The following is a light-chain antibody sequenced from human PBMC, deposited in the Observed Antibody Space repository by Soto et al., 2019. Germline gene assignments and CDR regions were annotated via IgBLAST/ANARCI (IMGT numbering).Light chain of an antibody. CDR3: AAWDDSLSGLYL. CDR1: NSNIGKLH. V-gene: IGLV1-44*01. CDR2: STD. J-gene: IGLJ1*01. Sequence: QSVLTQPPSTSGTPGQRVTISCSGTNSNIGKLHVNWFKQLPGTAPKLLIYSTDQRPAGVPDRFSGSKSGTSASLAISDLQTDDEADYYCAAWDDSLSGLYLFGTGTKVTVL.